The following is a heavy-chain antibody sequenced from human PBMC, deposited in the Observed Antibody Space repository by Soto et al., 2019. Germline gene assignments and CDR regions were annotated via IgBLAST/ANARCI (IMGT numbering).Heavy chain of an antibody. D-gene: IGHD1-26*01. CDR3: ARGPLQERRIVGATWMDDAFDI. CDR2: IYYSGST. CDR1: GGSISSSSYY. Sequence: QLQLQESGPGLVKPSETLSLTCTVSGGSISSSSYYWGWIRQLPGKGLEWIGSIYYSGSTYYNPSLKSRVTISVDTSKNQFSLKLSSVTAADTAVYYCARGPLQERRIVGATWMDDAFDIWGQGTMVTVSS. J-gene: IGHJ3*02. V-gene: IGHV4-39*01.